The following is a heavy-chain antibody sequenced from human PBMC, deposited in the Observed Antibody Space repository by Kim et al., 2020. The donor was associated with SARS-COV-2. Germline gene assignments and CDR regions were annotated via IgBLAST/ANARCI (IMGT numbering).Heavy chain of an antibody. J-gene: IGHJ4*01. CDR1: GFSFDDYA. CDR2: ITGDSAGS. Sequence: GGSLRLSCAASGFSFDDYAMHWVRQAPGKGLEWVSLITGDSAGSYYSDSVMGRFTISRDNSKSSLFLQMTSLRIEDTALYYCAKDIDEVKTGTLGHDYWG. V-gene: IGHV3-43*02. CDR3: AKDIDEVKTGTLGHDY. D-gene: IGHD1-1*01.